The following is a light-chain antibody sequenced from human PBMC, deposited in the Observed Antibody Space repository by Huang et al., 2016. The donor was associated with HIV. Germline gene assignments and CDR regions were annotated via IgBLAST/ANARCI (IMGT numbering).Light chain of an antibody. Sequence: DIQMTQSPSSLSASVGDRVTISCRASQGISKSLAWYKQKPGKAPKLLLYATSKLESGVPSRFSGIGSVTHYTLTISTLQPGDLATYYCQQYQSVPWTFGQGTKVAI. CDR2: ATS. V-gene: IGKV1-NL1*01. CDR3: QQYQSVPWT. J-gene: IGKJ1*01. CDR1: QGISKS.